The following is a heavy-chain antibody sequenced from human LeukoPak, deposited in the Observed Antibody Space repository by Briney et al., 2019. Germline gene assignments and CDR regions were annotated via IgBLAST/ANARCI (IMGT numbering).Heavy chain of an antibody. CDR1: GGSISSHY. V-gene: IGHV4-59*11. CDR3: ASADAFDI. Sequence: PSETLSLTCTVSGGSISSHYWSWIRQPPGKGLEWIGYIYYSGSTNYNPSLKSRVTISVDTSKNQFSLKLSSVTAADTAVYYCASADAFDIWGQGTMVTVSS. J-gene: IGHJ3*02. CDR2: IYYSGST.